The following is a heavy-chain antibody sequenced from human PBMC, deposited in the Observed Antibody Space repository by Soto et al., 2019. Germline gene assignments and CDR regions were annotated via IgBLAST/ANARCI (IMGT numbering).Heavy chain of an antibody. V-gene: IGHV5-51*01. CDR3: ARVVVPADPHYYMDV. J-gene: IGHJ6*03. D-gene: IGHD2-2*01. Sequence: GESLKISCKGSGYSFTSYWIGWVRQMPGKGLEWMGIIYPGDSDTRYSPSFQGQVTISADKSISTAYLQWSSLKASDTAMYYCARVVVPADPHYYMDVWGKGTTVTVSS. CDR1: GYSFTSYW. CDR2: IYPGDSDT.